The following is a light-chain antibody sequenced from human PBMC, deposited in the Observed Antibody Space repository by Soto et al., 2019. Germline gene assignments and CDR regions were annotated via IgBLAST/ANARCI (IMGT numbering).Light chain of an antibody. V-gene: IGKV3-11*01. CDR3: QQRSDWPAWT. CDR2: DAS. Sequence: EIVLTQSPATLSLSPGEKATLSSRPSQSVSSSLAWYQQKPGLPPRLLIYDASNRAAGIPARFSGSGSGTDFTLTISSLEPEDFAVYYCQQRSDWPAWTFGQGTKVDIK. J-gene: IGKJ1*01. CDR1: QSVSSS.